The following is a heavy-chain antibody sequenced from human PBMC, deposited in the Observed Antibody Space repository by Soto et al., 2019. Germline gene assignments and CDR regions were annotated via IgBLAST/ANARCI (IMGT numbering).Heavy chain of an antibody. Sequence: PSETLSLTCTVSGGSISSYYWSWIRQPPGKGLEWIGYIYYSGSTNYNPSLKSRVTISVDTSKNQFSLKLSSVTAADTAVYYCARTLVAGFDYWGQATLVTVSS. V-gene: IGHV4-59*08. D-gene: IGHD6-19*01. CDR3: ARTLVAGFDY. J-gene: IGHJ4*02. CDR2: IYYSGST. CDR1: GGSISSYY.